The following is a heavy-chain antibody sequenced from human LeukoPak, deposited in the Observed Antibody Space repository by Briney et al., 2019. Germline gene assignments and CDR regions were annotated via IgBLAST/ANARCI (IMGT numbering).Heavy chain of an antibody. CDR2: ITGNTGNT. CDR1: GFTFSSYA. V-gene: IGHV3-23*01. CDR3: AKRSLAAAGTPAPFFDY. Sequence: PGGSLRLSCGASGFTFSSYAMNWVRQAPGKEMEWVSSITGNTGNTYVAEPVKGRFTISRDNSRNTLYLQMNSLRADDTAVYYCAKRSLAAAGTPAPFFDYWGQGTLVTVSS. J-gene: IGHJ4*02. D-gene: IGHD6-13*01.